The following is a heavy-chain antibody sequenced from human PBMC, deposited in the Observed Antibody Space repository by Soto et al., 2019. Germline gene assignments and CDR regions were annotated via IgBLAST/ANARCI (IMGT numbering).Heavy chain of an antibody. J-gene: IGHJ6*02. CDR1: GGTFSSYA. V-gene: IGHV1-69*12. CDR2: IIPIFGTA. Sequence: QVQLVQSGAEVKKPGSSVKVSCKASGGTFSSYAISWVRQAPGQGLEWMGGIIPIFGTANYAQKFQGRVTITADESTSTAYMELSSLRSEDTAVYYCARVNVGMAGYYYYYGMDVWGQGTTVTVSS. CDR3: ARVNVGMAGYYYYYGMDV. D-gene: IGHD6-19*01.